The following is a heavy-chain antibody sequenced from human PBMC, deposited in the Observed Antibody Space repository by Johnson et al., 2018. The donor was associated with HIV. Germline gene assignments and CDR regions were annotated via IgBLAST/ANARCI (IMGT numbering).Heavy chain of an antibody. Sequence: VHLVESGGGLVKPGGSLRLSCAASGFTFSNVWMSWVRQAPGTGLEWVGRIKRKIEAEATDYAAPVKGRFTISRDDSKNTLYLQMNSLTTEDTAVYYCTTAIVIDAFDIWGQGTMVTVSS. V-gene: IGHV3-15*01. CDR2: IKRKIEAEAT. CDR3: TTAIVIDAFDI. D-gene: IGHD3-16*02. J-gene: IGHJ3*02. CDR1: GFTFSNVW.